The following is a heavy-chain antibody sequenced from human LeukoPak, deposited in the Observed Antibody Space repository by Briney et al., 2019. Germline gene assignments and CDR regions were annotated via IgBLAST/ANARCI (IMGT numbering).Heavy chain of an antibody. CDR2: INPNSGGI. Sequence: ASVKASCKASGYTFTGHYVHWVRQAPGQGLEWMGWINPNSGGINYAQKFQGRVTLTRDKSIGTAYMELSSLTSDDTAVYYCARDKALDIVGTTADYWGQGTLVTVSS. CDR1: GYTFTGHY. V-gene: IGHV1-2*02. J-gene: IGHJ4*02. CDR3: ARDKALDIVGTTADY. D-gene: IGHD5-12*01.